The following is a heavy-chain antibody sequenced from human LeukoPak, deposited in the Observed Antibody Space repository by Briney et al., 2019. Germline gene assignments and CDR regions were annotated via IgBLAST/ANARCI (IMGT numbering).Heavy chain of an antibody. D-gene: IGHD3-10*01. CDR3: ARDSSSGSCCFDY. J-gene: IGHJ4*02. CDR1: GFIFSHYV. Sequence: GGSLRLSCAASGFIFSHYVMHWVRQAPGKGLEWVALIWYDGSNKYYADTVMGRFTVTRDNSKNTLYLQMNSLRAEDTAVYYCARDSSSGSCCFDYWGQGTLVTVSS. V-gene: IGHV3-33*01. CDR2: IWYDGSNK.